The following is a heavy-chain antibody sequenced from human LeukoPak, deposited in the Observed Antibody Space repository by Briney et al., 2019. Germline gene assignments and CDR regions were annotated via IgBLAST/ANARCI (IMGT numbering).Heavy chain of an antibody. Sequence: PSETVSLTCAVSGDSISSDYWSWIRQPPGKGLEWIGTIYYSGATYYNPSLKSRVTISLDMSKDQFSLKLSSVTAADTAMYYCARHDDTNLPGVSWGQGTLVTVSS. CDR1: GDSISSDY. J-gene: IGHJ5*02. V-gene: IGHV4-59*12. D-gene: IGHD1-1*01. CDR2: IYYSGAT. CDR3: ARHDDTNLPGVS.